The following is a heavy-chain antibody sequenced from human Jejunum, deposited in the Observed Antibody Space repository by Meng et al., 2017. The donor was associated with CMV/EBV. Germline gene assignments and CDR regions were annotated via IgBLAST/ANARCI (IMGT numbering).Heavy chain of an antibody. Sequence: FAVSSNDMGWVRQAPGKGPEWVSGIFGGGDTYYADVVKSRFTISRDNSKNTLYLQMNALRAEDTALYYCASFKQQLVGGTYWYFDLWGPGTLVTVSS. V-gene: IGHV3-66*02. CDR2: IFGGGDT. D-gene: IGHD6-13*01. J-gene: IGHJ2*01. CDR1: FAVSSND. CDR3: ASFKQQLVGGTYWYFDL.